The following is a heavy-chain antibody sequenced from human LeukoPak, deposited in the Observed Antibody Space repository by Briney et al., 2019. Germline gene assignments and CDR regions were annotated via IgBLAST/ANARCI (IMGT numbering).Heavy chain of an antibody. J-gene: IGHJ4*02. V-gene: IGHV3-23*01. CDR1: GFTFSIYG. CDR3: ARHLSGVTGYTYGRGIDY. D-gene: IGHD5-18*01. CDR2: ISGRGDTT. Sequence: GGTLRLSCAASGFTFSIYGMNWVRQAPGKGLEWVSGISGRGDTTYYADSVKGRFTISRDNSNNMLYLQMNSLRAEDTAVYYCARHLSGVTGYTYGRGIDYWGQGTLVTVSS.